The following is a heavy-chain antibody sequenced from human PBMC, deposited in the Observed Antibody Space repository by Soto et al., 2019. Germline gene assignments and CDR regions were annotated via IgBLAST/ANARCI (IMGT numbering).Heavy chain of an antibody. Sequence: EVQLVQSGSEVKKPGESLRISCKGSGYSFTSYWISWVRQMPGKGLEWMGRIDPSDSYTNYSPSFQGHVTISADKSISTAYLQWSSLKASDNAMYYCARHGGYCSSTSCLTPTYNWCDPWGQGTLVTVSS. CDR2: IDPSDSYT. J-gene: IGHJ5*02. CDR1: GYSFTSYW. CDR3: ARHGGYCSSTSCLTPTYNWCDP. V-gene: IGHV5-10-1*03. D-gene: IGHD2-2*01.